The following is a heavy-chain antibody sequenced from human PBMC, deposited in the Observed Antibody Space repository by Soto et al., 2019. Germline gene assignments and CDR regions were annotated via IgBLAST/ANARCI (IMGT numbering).Heavy chain of an antibody. Sequence: SETLSLTCSVSGGSINSSSYFWGWVRQPPGKGLEWIGSIYYSGSTYYNPSLRSRVTISVDTSKNQFSLKLSSVAAADTAVFYCARHYSSGSRNWFDPWGQGTLVTVSS. D-gene: IGHD6-19*01. CDR1: GGSINSSSYF. CDR2: IYYSGST. J-gene: IGHJ5*02. V-gene: IGHV4-39*01. CDR3: ARHYSSGSRNWFDP.